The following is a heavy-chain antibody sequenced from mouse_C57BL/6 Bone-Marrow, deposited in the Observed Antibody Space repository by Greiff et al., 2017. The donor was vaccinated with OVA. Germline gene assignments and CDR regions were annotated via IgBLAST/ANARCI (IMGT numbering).Heavy chain of an antibody. Sequence: QVQLQQSGAELARPGASVKMSCTASGYTFTSYTMHWVKQRPGQGLEWIGYINPSSGYTKYNQKFKDKATLTADKSSSTAYMQLSRLTSEDSAVYYCARFKIFRLRREYYAMDYWGQGTSATVSS. V-gene: IGHV1-4*01. CDR2: INPSSGYT. D-gene: IGHD2-4*01. J-gene: IGHJ4*01. CDR1: GYTFTSYT. CDR3: ARFKIFRLRREYYAMDY.